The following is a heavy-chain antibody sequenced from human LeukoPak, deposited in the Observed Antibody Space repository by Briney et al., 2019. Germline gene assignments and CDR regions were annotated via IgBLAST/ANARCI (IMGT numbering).Heavy chain of an antibody. CDR1: GGSISSYY. J-gene: IGHJ4*02. Sequence: SETLSLTCTVSGGSISSYYWSWIRQPAGKGLEWIGRIYTSGSTNYNASLKSRVSMSVDTSKNQFSLKLSSVTAADTAVFYCARENSGSYREFDYWGQGILVTVSS. CDR3: ARENSGSYREFDY. D-gene: IGHD1-26*01. CDR2: IYTSGST. V-gene: IGHV4-4*07.